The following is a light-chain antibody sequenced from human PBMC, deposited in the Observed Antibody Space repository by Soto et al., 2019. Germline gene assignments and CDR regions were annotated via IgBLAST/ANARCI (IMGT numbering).Light chain of an antibody. V-gene: IGKV4-1*01. CDR1: QSVLYTSNNKNY. Sequence: DIVMTQSPDSLALSLVERATINCKSSQSVLYTSNNKNYLAWYQQKPGQSPNLLFYWASTPESGVPDRFSGSGSGTDFTLTIRNLQAEDLAVYYCQQYYTTWTFGQGTQVDIK. CDR2: WAS. CDR3: QQYYTTWT. J-gene: IGKJ1*01.